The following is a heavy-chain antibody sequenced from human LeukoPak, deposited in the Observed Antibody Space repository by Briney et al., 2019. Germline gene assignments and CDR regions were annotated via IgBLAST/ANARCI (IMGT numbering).Heavy chain of an antibody. Sequence: SETLSLTCTVSGGFISSSSYYWGWIRQPPGKGLEWIASIYYSGSTYYNPSLESRVTISVDTSRNHFSLQLSSLTAADTALYYCARHSHWYNSSFYFDSWGQGALVTVS. J-gene: IGHJ4*02. D-gene: IGHD6-6*01. CDR1: GGFISSSSYY. CDR2: IYYSGST. CDR3: ARHSHWYNSSFYFDS. V-gene: IGHV4-39*01.